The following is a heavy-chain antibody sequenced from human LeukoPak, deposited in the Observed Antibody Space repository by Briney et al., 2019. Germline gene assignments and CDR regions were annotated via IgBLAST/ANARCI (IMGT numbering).Heavy chain of an antibody. J-gene: IGHJ4*02. CDR1: GFTFSDDW. CDR2: IKGKSAGGTT. D-gene: IGHD3-10*01. Sequence: GGSLRLSCAASGFTFSDDWMNWVRQAPGKRLEWVGHIKGKSAGGTTDYAAPVKGRFTISRDDSRSTLYLQMNSLKTEDTALYYCTRGHYGHWGQGTLVTVSS. CDR3: TRGHYGH. V-gene: IGHV3-15*01.